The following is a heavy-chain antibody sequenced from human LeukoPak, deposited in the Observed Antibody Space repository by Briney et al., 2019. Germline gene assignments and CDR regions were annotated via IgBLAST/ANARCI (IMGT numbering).Heavy chain of an antibody. CDR3: AKDQAIVVVPAAIWDWFDP. D-gene: IGHD2-2*01. V-gene: IGHV3-23*01. Sequence: GGSLRLSCAASGFTFNSYAMSWVRQAPGKGLEWVSAISGSGGSTYYADSVKGRFTISRDNSKNTLYLQMNSLRAEDTAVYYCAKDQAIVVVPAAIWDWFDPWGQGTLVTVSS. J-gene: IGHJ5*02. CDR2: ISGSGGST. CDR1: GFTFNSYA.